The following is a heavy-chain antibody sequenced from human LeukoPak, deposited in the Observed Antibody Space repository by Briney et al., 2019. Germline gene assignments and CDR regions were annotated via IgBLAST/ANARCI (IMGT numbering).Heavy chain of an antibody. V-gene: IGHV3-21*01. CDR3: ARDPPVLGSSDRVHY. Sequence: GGSLRLSCAASGFTFTSHTMNWVRQAPGKGLEWVSSISSSSYIYYVDSVKGRFTISRDNAKNSLYLQMNSLRAEDTAVYYCARDPPVLGSSDRVHYRGQGTLVTVSS. J-gene: IGHJ4*02. D-gene: IGHD2-2*01. CDR2: ISSSSYI. CDR1: GFTFTSHT.